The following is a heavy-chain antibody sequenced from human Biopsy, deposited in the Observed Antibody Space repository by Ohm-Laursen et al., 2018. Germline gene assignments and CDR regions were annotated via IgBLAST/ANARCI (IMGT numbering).Heavy chain of an antibody. J-gene: IGHJ4*02. CDR1: GFTFSSFA. V-gene: IGHV3-9*01. D-gene: IGHD3-16*01. CDR3: AEDSGGSPLGELFH. Sequence: SLRLSCAASGFTFSSFAMTWVRQAPGKGLEWVSGISWDSGRIDYADSVKGRFTISRDNAKNSLYLQMNSLRAEDTALYYCAEDSGGSPLGELFHWGQGNLVTVSS. CDR2: ISWDSGRI.